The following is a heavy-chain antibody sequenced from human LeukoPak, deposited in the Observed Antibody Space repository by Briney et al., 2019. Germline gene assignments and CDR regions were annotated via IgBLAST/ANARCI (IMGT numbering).Heavy chain of an antibody. V-gene: IGHV3-53*01. CDR2: IYSGGST. CDR1: GFTVSSNY. CDR3: AKSSLYPSWAFDI. D-gene: IGHD2-2*01. Sequence: GGSLRLSCAASGFTVSSNYMSWVRQAPGKGLEWVSVIYSGGSTYYADSVKGRFTISRDNSKNTLYLQMNSLRAEDTAVYYCAKSSLYPSWAFDIWGQGTMVTVSS. J-gene: IGHJ3*02.